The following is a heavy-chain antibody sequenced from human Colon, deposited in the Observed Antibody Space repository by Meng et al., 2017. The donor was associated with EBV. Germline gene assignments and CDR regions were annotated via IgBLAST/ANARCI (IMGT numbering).Heavy chain of an antibody. CDR2: IYHGGTT. D-gene: IGHD2-21*02. CDR3: ARGPYCGGDCYWFDP. CDR1: GDSISSGDYS. J-gene: IGHJ5*02. Sequence: QLLLQESDLGLLQPSQSLSLTCAVSGDSISSGDYSWSWIRQPPGQGLEWIGYIYHGGTTYNTSLKSRVTISVDNSKNQFSLRLTSVTAADTAVYYCARGPYCGGDCYWFDPWGQGTLVTVSS. V-gene: IGHV4-30-2*01.